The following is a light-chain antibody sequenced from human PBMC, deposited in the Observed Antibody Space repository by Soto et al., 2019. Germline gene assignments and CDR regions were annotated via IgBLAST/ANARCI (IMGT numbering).Light chain of an antibody. CDR1: SRDVGGYNY. V-gene: IGLV2-11*01. Sequence: QSALSQPRPVSGSPGQSVTISCTGTSRDVGGYNYVSWYQQHPGKAPKLMIYDVSKRPSGVPDRFSGSKSGNTASLTISGLQAEDEADYYCCSYAGSYIFYVFGTGTKVTVL. CDR2: DVS. CDR3: CSYAGSYIFYV. J-gene: IGLJ1*01.